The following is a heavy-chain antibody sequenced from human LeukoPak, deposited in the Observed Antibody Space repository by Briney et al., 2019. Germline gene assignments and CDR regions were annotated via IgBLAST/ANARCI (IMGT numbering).Heavy chain of an antibody. CDR2: ISGSGGST. V-gene: IGHV3-23*01. CDR3: AKDRIPYYDSSGYYLD. Sequence: GGSLRLSCAASGFTFSSYSMHWVRQAPGKGLEWVSAISGSGGSTYYADSVKGRFTISRDNSKNTLYLQMNSLRAEDTAVYYCAKDRIPYYDSSGYYLDWGQGTLVTVSS. J-gene: IGHJ4*02. CDR1: GFTFSSYS. D-gene: IGHD3-22*01.